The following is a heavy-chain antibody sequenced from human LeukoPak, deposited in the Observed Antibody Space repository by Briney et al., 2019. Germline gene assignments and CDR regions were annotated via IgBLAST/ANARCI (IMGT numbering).Heavy chain of an antibody. CDR1: GFIFSSYA. CDR2: ISGSGGST. D-gene: IGHD3-22*01. J-gene: IGHJ4*02. Sequence: GGSLRLSCAASGFIFSSYAMSWVRQAPGKGLEWVSAISGSGGSTYYADSVKGRFTISRDNSKNTLYLQMNSLRAEDTAVYYCAKDGYYYDSSGYLANFDYWGQGTLVTVSS. CDR3: AKDGYYYDSSGYLANFDY. V-gene: IGHV3-23*01.